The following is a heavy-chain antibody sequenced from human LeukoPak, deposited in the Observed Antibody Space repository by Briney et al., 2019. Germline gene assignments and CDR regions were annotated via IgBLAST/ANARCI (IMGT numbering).Heavy chain of an antibody. CDR3: ITDPGEWEPI. CDR1: GLTFSNAW. D-gene: IGHD1-26*01. CDR2: IKSKTDGGTT. J-gene: IGHJ3*02. Sequence: GGSLRLSCAASGLTFSNAWMSWVRQAPGKGLEWVGRIKSKTDGGTTDYAAPMKGRFTISRDDSKNTLYLQMNSLKIEDTAVYYCITDPGEWEPIWGQGTMVTVSS. V-gene: IGHV3-15*01.